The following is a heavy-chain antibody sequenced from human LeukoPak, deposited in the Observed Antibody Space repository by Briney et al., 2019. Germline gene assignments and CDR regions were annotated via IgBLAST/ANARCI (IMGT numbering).Heavy chain of an antibody. V-gene: IGHV3-9*01. CDR1: GFTFDDYA. CDR3: AKGIFGLIISNFDS. J-gene: IGHJ4*02. D-gene: IGHD3-3*01. Sequence: GGSLRLSCAASGFTFDDYAMHWVRQAPGKGLEWVSGISRDSDDIGYADSVKGRFTISRDNAKNSLYLQMTSLRPEDSALYFCAKGIFGLIISNFDSWGQGIRVTVSS. CDR2: ISRDSDDI.